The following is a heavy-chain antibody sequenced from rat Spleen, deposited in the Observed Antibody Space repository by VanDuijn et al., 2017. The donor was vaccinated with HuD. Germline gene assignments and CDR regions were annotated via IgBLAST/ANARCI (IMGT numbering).Heavy chain of an antibody. CDR2: ISPSGGSP. J-gene: IGHJ3*01. CDR3: ATLTPLFAY. CDR1: GFTFSNFG. Sequence: EVQLVESGGGLVQPGGSLKFSCAASGFTFSNFGMHWLRQAPTKGLEWVASISPSGGSPYYRDSVKGRFTISRDNAENTVYLQMDSLRSEDTATCYCATLTPLFAYWGQGTLVTVSS. V-gene: IGHV5-19*01. D-gene: IGHD3-1*01.